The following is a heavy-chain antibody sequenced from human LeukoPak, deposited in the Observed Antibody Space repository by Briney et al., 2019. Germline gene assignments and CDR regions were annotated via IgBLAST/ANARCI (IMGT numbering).Heavy chain of an antibody. D-gene: IGHD6-19*01. Sequence: SQTLSLTCTVSGGSISSGGYYWSWLRQHPGKGLEWIGYIYYSGSTYYNPSLKSRVTISVDTSKNQFSLKLSSVTAADTAVYYCATYSSGWDWFDPWGQGTLVTVSS. J-gene: IGHJ5*02. V-gene: IGHV4-31*03. CDR3: ATYSSGWDWFDP. CDR2: IYYSGST. CDR1: GGSISSGGYY.